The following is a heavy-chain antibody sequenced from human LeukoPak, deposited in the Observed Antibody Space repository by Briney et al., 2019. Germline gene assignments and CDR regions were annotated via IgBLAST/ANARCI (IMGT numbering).Heavy chain of an antibody. CDR3: ATATRGSSRKLDY. CDR1: GYTLTELS. CDR2: FDPEDGET. J-gene: IGHJ4*02. Sequence: ASVRVSCKVSGYTLTELSMHWVRQAPGKGLEWMGGFDPEDGETIYAQKFQGRVTMTEDTSTDTAYMELSSLRSEDTAVYYCATATRGSSRKLDYWGQGTLVTVSS. V-gene: IGHV1-24*01. D-gene: IGHD6-13*01.